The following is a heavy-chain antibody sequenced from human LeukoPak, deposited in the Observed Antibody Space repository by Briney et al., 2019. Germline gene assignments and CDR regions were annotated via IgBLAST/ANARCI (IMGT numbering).Heavy chain of an antibody. D-gene: IGHD6-13*01. CDR1: GFTFSDYY. J-gene: IGHJ4*02. CDR2: IYYSGST. CDR3: ARENIAAAVIDY. V-gene: IGHV4-38-2*01. Sequence: LRLSCAASGFTFSDYYMSWIRQPPGKGLEWIGSIYYSGSTYYNSSLKSRVTISVDTSKNQFSLKLSSVTAADTAVYYCARENIAAAVIDYWGQGTLVTVSS.